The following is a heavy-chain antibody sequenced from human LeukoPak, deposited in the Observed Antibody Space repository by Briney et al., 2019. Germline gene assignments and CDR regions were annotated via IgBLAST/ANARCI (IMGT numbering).Heavy chain of an antibody. Sequence: PGGSLRLSCAASGFTVSTNFMSWVRQAPGKGLEWVSVIYSGSSTYYADSVKGRFTISRDNSKNTLYLQMNSLRAEDTAVYYCAKGGIQLWLHFSAFDIWGQGTMVTVSS. V-gene: IGHV3-53*01. J-gene: IGHJ3*02. CDR1: GFTVSTNF. D-gene: IGHD5-18*01. CDR2: IYSGSST. CDR3: AKGGIQLWLHFSAFDI.